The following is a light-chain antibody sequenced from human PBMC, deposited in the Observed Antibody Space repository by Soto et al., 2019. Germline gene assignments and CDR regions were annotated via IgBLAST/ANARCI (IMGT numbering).Light chain of an antibody. V-gene: IGLV2-14*01. J-gene: IGLJ3*02. Sequence: QSALTQPASVSGSPGQSITISCTGTSSDVGAYNYVSWFQQYPGKAPKLMIYEVSNRPSGVSNRFSGSKSGNTASLTISGLQAEDEADYYCSSYTTSSTLVVFGGGTKLTVL. CDR1: SSDVGAYNY. CDR2: EVS. CDR3: SSYTTSSTLVV.